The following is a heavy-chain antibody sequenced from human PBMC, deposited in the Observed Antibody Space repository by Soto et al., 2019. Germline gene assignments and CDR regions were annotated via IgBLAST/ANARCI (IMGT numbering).Heavy chain of an antibody. J-gene: IGHJ6*03. CDR3: ARGYYDFWSGYYTYYYYYMDV. CDR1: GGSFSGYY. V-gene: IGHV4-34*01. Sequence: SETLSLTCAVYGGSFSGYYWSWIRQPPGKGLEWIGEINHSGSTSYNPSLKSRVTISVDTSKNQFSLKLSSVTAADTAVYYCARGYYDFWSGYYTYYYYYMDVWGKGTTVTVSS. D-gene: IGHD3-3*01. CDR2: INHSGST.